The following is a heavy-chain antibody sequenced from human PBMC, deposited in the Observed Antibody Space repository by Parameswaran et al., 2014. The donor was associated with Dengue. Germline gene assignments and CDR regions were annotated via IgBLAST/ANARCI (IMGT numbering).Heavy chain of an antibody. CDR3: ARNVARITIFWSGYYHPFDY. J-gene: IGHJ4*02. Sequence: WVRQAPGQGLEWMGGIIPILGTANYAQKFQGRVTITADESTSTAYMELSSLRSEDTAVYYCARNVARITIFWSGYYHPFDYWGQGTLVTVSS. V-gene: IGHV1-69*01. CDR2: IIPILGTA. D-gene: IGHD3-3*01.